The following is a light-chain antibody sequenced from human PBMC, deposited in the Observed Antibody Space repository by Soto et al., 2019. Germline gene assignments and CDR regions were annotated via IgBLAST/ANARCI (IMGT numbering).Light chain of an antibody. CDR2: AAS. CDR1: QSISSY. V-gene: IGKV1-39*01. CDR3: QQSYSTPWT. J-gene: IGKJ1*01. Sequence: DIQMTQSPSSLSASVGDRVTITCRASQSISSYLNWYQQKPGKAPKLLIYAASSLQSGVASRFSGSGSGTDFTITISSLQPEDFATYYSQQSYSTPWTFGQGTKVDIK.